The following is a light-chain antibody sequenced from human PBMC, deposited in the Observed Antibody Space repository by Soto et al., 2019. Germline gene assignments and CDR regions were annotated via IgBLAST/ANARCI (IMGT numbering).Light chain of an antibody. Sequence: QSVVTQPPSVSGAPGQRVSISCTGSNSNIGAGYDVNWYQQLPGTAPKLLIYANIDRPSGVPDRFSGSKSGASAFLVITGLQAEDEADYYCQSYDSSLSGSRVFGGGTKLTVL. CDR2: ANI. CDR3: QSYDSSLSGSRV. J-gene: IGLJ3*02. CDR1: NSNIGAGYD. V-gene: IGLV1-40*01.